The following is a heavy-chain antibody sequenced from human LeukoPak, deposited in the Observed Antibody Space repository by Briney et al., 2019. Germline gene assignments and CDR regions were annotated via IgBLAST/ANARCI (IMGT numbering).Heavy chain of an antibody. V-gene: IGHV4-38-2*02. CDR2: ISQSGNT. CDR1: GYSINSGYY. CDR3: AKNNRNLYGYLDY. D-gene: IGHD1-14*01. Sequence: SETLSLTCTVSGYSINSGYYWGWIRQPPGKGLEWIGSISQSGNTNYNPSLKSRVTISVDTSKNQFSLKLSSVTAADTAVYYCAKNNRNLYGYLDYWGQGTLVTVSS. J-gene: IGHJ4*02.